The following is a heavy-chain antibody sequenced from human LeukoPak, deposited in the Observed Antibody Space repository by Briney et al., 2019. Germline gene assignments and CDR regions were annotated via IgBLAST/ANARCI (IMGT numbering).Heavy chain of an antibody. D-gene: IGHD2-15*01. CDR1: GFTFSSYA. J-gene: IGHJ3*02. V-gene: IGHV3-23*01. CDR3: AKGPYCSGGSCYWNAFDI. Sequence: GGSLRLSCAASGFTFSSYAMSWVRQAPGKGLEWVSAISGSGGSTYYADSVKGRLTISRDNSKNTLYLQMNSLRAEDTAVYYCAKGPYCSGGSCYWNAFDIWGQGTMVTVSS. CDR2: ISGSGGST.